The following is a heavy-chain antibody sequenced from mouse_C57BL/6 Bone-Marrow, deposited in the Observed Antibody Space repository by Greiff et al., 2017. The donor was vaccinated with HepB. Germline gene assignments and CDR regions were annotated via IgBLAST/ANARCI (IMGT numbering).Heavy chain of an antibody. CDR2: IRLKSDNYAT. CDR1: GFTFSNYW. Sequence: LQQSGGGLVQPGGSMKLSCVASGFTFSNYWMNWVRQSPEKGLEWVAQIRLKSDNYATHYAESVKGRFTISRDDSKSSVYLQMNNLRAEDTGIYYCTEELGRGAYAMDYWGQGTSVTVSS. J-gene: IGHJ4*01. CDR3: TEELGRGAYAMDY. V-gene: IGHV6-3*01. D-gene: IGHD4-1*01.